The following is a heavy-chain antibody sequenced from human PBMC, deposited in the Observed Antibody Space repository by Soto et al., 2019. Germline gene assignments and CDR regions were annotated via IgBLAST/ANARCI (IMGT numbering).Heavy chain of an antibody. CDR2: ISYDGNDK. D-gene: IGHD2-21*02. V-gene: IGHV3-30-3*01. CDR1: GFIFSPYT. CDR3: ARGGGFCGADCYKGGIDY. Sequence: PGGSLRLSCAASGFIFSPYTMHWVRQTPGKGPEWVAVISYDGNDKYYADSVKGRFTISRDNSKNTLYLQMNSLRVEDTALYYCARGGGFCGADCYKGGIDYWGQGTLVTVSS. J-gene: IGHJ4*02.